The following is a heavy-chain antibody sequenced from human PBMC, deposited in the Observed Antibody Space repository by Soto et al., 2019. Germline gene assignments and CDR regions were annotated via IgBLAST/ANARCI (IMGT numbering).Heavy chain of an antibody. J-gene: IGHJ4*02. D-gene: IGHD1-26*01. V-gene: IGHV1-18*01. CDR1: GYTFTTYG. CDR2: ISAYNGNT. Sequence: QVHLVQSRAEVKKPGASVQVSCKASGYTFTTYGIAWVRQAPGQGLEWLGWISAYNGNTYYAQKFQGRVTMTTETSTNTAYMEVRSLRSDDTAVYYCARDKGSKAWYYFFDFWGQGTLVTVSS. CDR3: ARDKGSKAWYYFFDF.